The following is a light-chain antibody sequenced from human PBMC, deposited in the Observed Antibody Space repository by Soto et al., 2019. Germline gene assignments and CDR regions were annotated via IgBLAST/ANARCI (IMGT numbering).Light chain of an antibody. J-gene: IGLJ1*01. CDR2: DNN. V-gene: IGLV1-40*01. CDR1: SSNNGAGYD. CDR3: QSHDISLDDSYV. Sequence: QTVVTQPPSVSGAPGQRVTISCTGSSSNNGAGYDVHWYQQLPGAAPKLLIYDNNNRPSGVPDRFSGSKSGTSASLAITGLQAEDEADYYCQSHDISLDDSYVFGTGTKLTVL.